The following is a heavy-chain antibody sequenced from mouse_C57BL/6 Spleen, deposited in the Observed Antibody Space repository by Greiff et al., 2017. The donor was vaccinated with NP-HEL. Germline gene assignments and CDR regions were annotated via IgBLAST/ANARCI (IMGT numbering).Heavy chain of an antibody. CDR1: GYTFTSYW. J-gene: IGHJ2*01. Sequence: QVQLQQPGAELVKPGASVKLSCKASGYTFTSYWMQWVKQRPGQGLEWIGEIDPSDSYTNYNQKFKGKATLTVDTSSSTAYMQLSSLTSEDSAVYYCARRGLLPDYWGQGTTLTVSS. CDR2: IDPSDSYT. CDR3: ARRGLLPDY. V-gene: IGHV1-50*01. D-gene: IGHD2-3*01.